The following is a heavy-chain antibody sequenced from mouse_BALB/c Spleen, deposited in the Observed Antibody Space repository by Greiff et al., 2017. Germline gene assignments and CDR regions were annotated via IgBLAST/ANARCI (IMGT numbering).Heavy chain of an antibody. Sequence: EVQLVESGPGLVKPSQSLSLTCTVTGYSITSDYAWNWIRQFPGNKLEWMGYISYSGSTSYNPSLKSRISITRDTSKNQFFLQLNSVTTEDTATYYCAREGKLITTNYYYAMDYWGQGTSVTVSS. J-gene: IGHJ4*01. CDR3: AREGKLITTNYYYAMDY. CDR1: GYSITSDYA. D-gene: IGHD2-4*01. CDR2: ISYSGST. V-gene: IGHV3-2*02.